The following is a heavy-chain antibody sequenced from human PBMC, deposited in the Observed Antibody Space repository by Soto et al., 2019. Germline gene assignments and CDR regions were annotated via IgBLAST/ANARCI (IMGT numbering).Heavy chain of an antibody. J-gene: IGHJ3*01. CDR2: IFHGGNT. Sequence: SETLSLTCAVSGFFISSGNYWGWIRKPPGKGMEWIGSIFHGGNTYYNPSLKSRVTISVDMSTNQFSLKLNSVTAADTAVYYFATAPWYDAFNFWGQ. CDR1: GFFISSGNY. CDR3: ATAPWYDAFNF. V-gene: IGHV4-38-2*01. D-gene: IGHD2-15*01.